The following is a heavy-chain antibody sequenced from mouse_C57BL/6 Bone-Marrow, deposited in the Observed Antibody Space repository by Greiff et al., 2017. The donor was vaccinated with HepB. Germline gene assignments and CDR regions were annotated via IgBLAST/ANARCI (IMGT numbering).Heavy chain of an antibody. Sequence: QVQLKESGPGLVQPSQSLSITCTVSGFSLTSYGVHWVRQSPGKGLEWLGVIWSGGSTDYNAAFISRLSISKDNSKSQVFFKMNSLQADDTAIYYCARISGTDWYFDVWGTGTTVTVSS. CDR2: IWSGGST. CDR3: ARISGTDWYFDV. J-gene: IGHJ1*03. D-gene: IGHD4-1*01. CDR1: GFSLTSYG. V-gene: IGHV2-2*01.